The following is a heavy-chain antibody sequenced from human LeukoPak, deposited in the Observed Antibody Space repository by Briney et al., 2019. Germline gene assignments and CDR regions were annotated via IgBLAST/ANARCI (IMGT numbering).Heavy chain of an antibody. D-gene: IGHD1-26*01. CDR1: VFTFDDYA. J-gene: IGHJ4*02. CDR2: ISWDGGTI. V-gene: IGHV3-43D*03. CDR3: AKGSGGAYYNYFED. Sequence: PGGSLRLSCAASVFTFDDYAFHWVRQAPGKGLEWVSLISWDGGTIYYADSVRGRFTISRDNSKNSLYLRMNSLRAEDTALYYCAKGSGGAYYNYFEDWGQGTLVSVAS.